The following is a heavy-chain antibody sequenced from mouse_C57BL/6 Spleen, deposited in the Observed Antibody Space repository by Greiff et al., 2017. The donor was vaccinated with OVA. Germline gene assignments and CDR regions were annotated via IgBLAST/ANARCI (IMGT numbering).Heavy chain of an antibody. Sequence: EVKLVESGGGLVQPKGSLKLSCAASGFTFNTYAMHWVRQAPGKGLEWVARIRSKSSNYATYYADSVKDRFTISRDDSQSMLYLQMNNLKTEDTAVYYCVRASDCYYGSSHWYFDVWGTGATVTVSS. V-gene: IGHV10-3*01. J-gene: IGHJ1*03. CDR2: IRSKSSNYAT. CDR3: VRASDCYYGSSHWYFDV. CDR1: GFTFNTYA. D-gene: IGHD1-1*01.